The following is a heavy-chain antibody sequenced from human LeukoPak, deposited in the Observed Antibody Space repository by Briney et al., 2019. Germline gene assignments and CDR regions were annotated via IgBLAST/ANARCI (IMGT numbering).Heavy chain of an antibody. V-gene: IGHV3-23*01. Sequence: GGSLRLSCAASAFTFSTYAMSWVRQAPGKGLEWVSGISNSGGSTPYADSVRGRFTISRDNSKNTLYLQMTSLRAEDTAIYYCATYRQVLLPFESWGQGTLVTVSS. J-gene: IGHJ4*02. CDR3: ATYRQVLLPFES. CDR1: AFTFSTYA. CDR2: ISNSGGST. D-gene: IGHD2-8*02.